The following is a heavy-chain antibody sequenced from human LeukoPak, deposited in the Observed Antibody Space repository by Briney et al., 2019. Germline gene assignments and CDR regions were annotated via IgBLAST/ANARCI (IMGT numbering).Heavy chain of an antibody. D-gene: IGHD3-10*01. CDR1: GFTFSSYS. V-gene: IGHV3-30-3*01. Sequence: GGSLRLSCAASGFTFSSYSMHWVRQAPGKGLEWVAVISYDGNKKYDAESVKGRFTISRDNSENTLYLQMNSLRAEDTAVYYRALLWPRDYWGQGTLVTVSS. J-gene: IGHJ4*02. CDR2: ISYDGNKK. CDR3: ALLWPRDY.